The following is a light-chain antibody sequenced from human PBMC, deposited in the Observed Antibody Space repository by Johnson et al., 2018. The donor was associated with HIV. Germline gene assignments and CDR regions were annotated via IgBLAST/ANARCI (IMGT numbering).Light chain of an antibody. J-gene: IGLJ1*01. CDR3: GTWDTSLSAVYV. CDR1: SSNIGNNY. CDR2: EKN. Sequence: QSVLTQPPSVSAAPGQKVTISCSGSSSNIGNNYVSWYQQVPGTAPKLLIYEKNKRPSGIPDRFSGSKSGTSATLGITGLQTGDEADYYCGTWDTSLSAVYVFGTGTKVTVL. V-gene: IGLV1-51*02.